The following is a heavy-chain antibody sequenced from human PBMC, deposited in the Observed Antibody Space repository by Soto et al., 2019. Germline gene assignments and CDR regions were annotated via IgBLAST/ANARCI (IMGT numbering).Heavy chain of an antibody. D-gene: IGHD6-19*01. J-gene: IGHJ4*02. CDR2: IYYSGST. CDR1: GGSISSGGYY. V-gene: IGHV4-31*03. CDR3: ARESIAVAGTFDY. Sequence: QVQLQESGPGLVKPSQTLSLTCTVSGGSISSGGYYWSWIRQHPGKGLEWIGYIYYSGSTYYNPSLKSRVTITVDTSKNQFSMKLSSVTAADTAVYYCARESIAVAGTFDYWGQGTLVTVSS.